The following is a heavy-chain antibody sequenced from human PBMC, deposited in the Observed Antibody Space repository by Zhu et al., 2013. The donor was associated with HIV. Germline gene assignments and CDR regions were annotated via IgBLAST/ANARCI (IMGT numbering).Heavy chain of an antibody. Sequence: PGASVKVSCKASGYTLTGYYMHWVRQAPGQGLEWMGWINPNSGGTNYAQKFQGRVTMTRDTSISTAYMELSRLRSEDTAVYYCARENIVVVPAADYYGMDVWGQGTTVTVSS. V-gene: IGHV1-2*02. D-gene: IGHD2-2*01. CDR3: ARENIVVVPAADYYGMDV. CDR2: INPNSGGT. CDR1: GYTLTGYY. J-gene: IGHJ6*02.